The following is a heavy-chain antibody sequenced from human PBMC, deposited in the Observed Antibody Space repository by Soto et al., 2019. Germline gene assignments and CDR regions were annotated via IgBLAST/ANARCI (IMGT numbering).Heavy chain of an antibody. Sequence: QMQLVQSGAEVKKPGSSVKIFCKASGGTFGNLGISWLRQAPGQGLEWMGGTIPIFDTPHYAEKFRDRVTITADATTTAYLELTSLTSADTATYYCARDREDGSGTKYNWFDSWGQGTLVTVSS. D-gene: IGHD3-10*01. V-gene: IGHV1-69*01. CDR3: ARDREDGSGTKYNWFDS. CDR2: TIPIFDTP. J-gene: IGHJ5*01. CDR1: GGTFGNLG.